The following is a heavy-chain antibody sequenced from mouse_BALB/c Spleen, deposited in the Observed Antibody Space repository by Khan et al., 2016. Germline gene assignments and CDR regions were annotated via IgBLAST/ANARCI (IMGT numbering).Heavy chain of an antibody. J-gene: IGHJ2*01. CDR3: TRAWYFDF. Sequence: EVELVESGPGLVKPSQSLSLTCSVTGYSITSGYYWNWIRQFPGNKLEWMGYISYDGSNNYNPSLKNRISITRDTSKNHFFLKLNSVTTEDTATYYCTRAWYFDFWGQGTTLTVSS. CDR1: GYSITSGYY. CDR2: ISYDGSN. V-gene: IGHV3-6*02.